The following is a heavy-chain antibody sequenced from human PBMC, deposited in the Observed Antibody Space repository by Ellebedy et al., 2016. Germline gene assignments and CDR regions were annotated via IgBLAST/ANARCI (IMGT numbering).Heavy chain of an antibody. CDR2: ISSSSSYI. Sequence: GESLKISCAASGFTFSSYGMHWVRQAPGKGLEWVSSISSSSSYIYYADSVKGRFTISRDNAKNSLYLQMNSLRAEDTAVYYCARDPWFGELTWGQGTLVTVSS. J-gene: IGHJ5*02. D-gene: IGHD3-10*01. CDR3: ARDPWFGELT. V-gene: IGHV3-21*01. CDR1: GFTFSSYG.